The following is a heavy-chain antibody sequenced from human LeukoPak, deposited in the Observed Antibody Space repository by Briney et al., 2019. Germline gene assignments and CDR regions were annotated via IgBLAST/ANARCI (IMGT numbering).Heavy chain of an antibody. CDR1: GLTFQNTW. D-gene: IGHD6-13*01. CDR3: ARDRAAADLDY. CDR2: IYSGGST. Sequence: PGGSLRLSCAASGLTFQNTWMHWIRQAPGKGLVWVSVIYSGGSTYYADSVKGRFTISRDNSKNTLYLQMNSLRAEDTAVYYCARDRAAADLDYWGQGTLVTVSS. J-gene: IGHJ4*02. V-gene: IGHV3-66*01.